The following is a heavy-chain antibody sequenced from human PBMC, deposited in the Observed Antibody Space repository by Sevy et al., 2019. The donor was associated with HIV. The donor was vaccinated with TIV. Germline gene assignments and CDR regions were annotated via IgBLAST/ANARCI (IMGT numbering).Heavy chain of an antibody. CDR1: GFTFSNYW. D-gene: IGHD5-12*01. CDR3: ARGGGYDYFDY. CDR2: INSDGSRI. V-gene: IGHV3-74*01. Sequence: GGSLRLSCAASGFTFSNYWMHWVRQAPGKGLVWVSRINSDGSRITYADSVKGRFTISRDNAKNTLYLQVNSLRAEDTAVYYCARGGGYDYFDYWGQGTLVTVSS. J-gene: IGHJ4*02.